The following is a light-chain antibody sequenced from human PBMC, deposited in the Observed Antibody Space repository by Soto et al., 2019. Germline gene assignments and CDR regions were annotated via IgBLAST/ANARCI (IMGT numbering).Light chain of an antibody. Sequence: EFVLTQSPGTLSLSPGERATLSCRASQTVRNNYLAWYQQKPGQAPRLVIYDASSRATGIPDRFSGGGSGTDFTLTISRLEPEDFAVYYCQQFSSYPLTFGGGTKVEIK. CDR2: DAS. CDR3: QQFSSYPLT. J-gene: IGKJ4*01. V-gene: IGKV3-20*01. CDR1: QTVRNNY.